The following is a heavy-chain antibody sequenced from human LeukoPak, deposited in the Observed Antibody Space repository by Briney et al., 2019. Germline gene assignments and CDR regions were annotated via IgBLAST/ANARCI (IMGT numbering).Heavy chain of an antibody. CDR1: GGSISSYY. CDR3: ARVSDSSGWYLYFDY. Sequence: PSETLSLTCTVSGGSISSYYWSWIRQPPGKGLEWIGYIYYSGSTNYNPSLKSRVTISVDTSKNQFSLKLSSVTAADTAVYYCARVSDSSGWYLYFDYWGQGTLVTVSS. V-gene: IGHV4-59*01. CDR2: IYYSGST. D-gene: IGHD6-19*01. J-gene: IGHJ4*02.